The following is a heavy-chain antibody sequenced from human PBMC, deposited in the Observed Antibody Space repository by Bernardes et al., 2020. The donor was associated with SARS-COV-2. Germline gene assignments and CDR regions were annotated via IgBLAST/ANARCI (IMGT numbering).Heavy chain of an antibody. Sequence: ASVKVSCKASGYTFTSYGISWVRQAPGQGLEWMGWISAYNGNTNYAQKLQGRVTMTTDTSTSTAYMELRSLRSDDTAVYYCARVLGGYCSSTSCYWFDPWGQGNLVTVSS. CDR1: GYTFTSYG. V-gene: IGHV1-18*04. J-gene: IGHJ5*02. CDR3: ARVLGGYCSSTSCYWFDP. CDR2: ISAYNGNT. D-gene: IGHD2-2*01.